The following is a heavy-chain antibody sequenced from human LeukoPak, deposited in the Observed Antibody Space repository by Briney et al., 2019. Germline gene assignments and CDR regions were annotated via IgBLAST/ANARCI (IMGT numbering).Heavy chain of an antibody. D-gene: IGHD5-18*01. CDR2: ISYDGSNK. CDR1: GFTFSSYA. V-gene: IGHV3-30-3*02. Sequence: GRSLRLPCAASGFTFSSYAIHWVRQAPGKGLEWVAVISYDGSNKYYADSVKGRFTISRDNSKNTLYLQMNSLRAEDTAVYYCAKEYSYGYVGWFDPWGQGTLVTASS. CDR3: AKEYSYGYVGWFDP. J-gene: IGHJ5*02.